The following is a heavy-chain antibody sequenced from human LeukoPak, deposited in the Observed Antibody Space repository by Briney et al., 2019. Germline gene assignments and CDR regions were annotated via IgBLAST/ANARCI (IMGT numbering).Heavy chain of an antibody. D-gene: IGHD2-15*01. CDR3: ARVGYCSDTRCLGFDG. CDR2: ITGSSNDI. V-gene: IGHV3-21*01. Sequence: GGSLRLSCAASGFAFSSHGMSWVRQAPGKGLEWVASITGSSNDIYYGDSVKGRFTISRDNAKDSVLLQMNSLKDEDTAVYYCARVGYCSDTRCLGFDGWGRGTVVTVSS. J-gene: IGHJ3*01. CDR1: GFAFSSHG.